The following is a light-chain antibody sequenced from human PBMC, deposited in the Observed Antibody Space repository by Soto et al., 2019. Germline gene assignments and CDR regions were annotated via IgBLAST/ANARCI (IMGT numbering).Light chain of an antibody. CDR1: QSISSD. J-gene: IGKJ1*01. Sequence: ETVMTQSPATLSVSPGERATLSCRASQSISSDVAWYQQRPGQAPRLLIYGASTRATGIPARFSGSGSGTEFTLTISSLQSEDFAVYYCQQYNNWPQTFGQGTKVDIK. V-gene: IGKV3-15*01. CDR3: QQYNNWPQT. CDR2: GAS.